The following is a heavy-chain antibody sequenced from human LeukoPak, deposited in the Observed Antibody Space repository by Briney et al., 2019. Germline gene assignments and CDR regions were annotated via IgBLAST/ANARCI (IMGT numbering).Heavy chain of an antibody. Sequence: SETLSLTCTVSGGSISSSSYYWAWIRQSPGKGLECIGSIYYSGSTYYNPSLKSRVTISVDTSKNQFSLKLSSVTAADTAVYYCASQRCSGGSCFFSDYFDYWGQGALVTVSS. CDR2: IYYSGST. CDR1: GGSISSSSYY. CDR3: ASQRCSGGSCFFSDYFDY. J-gene: IGHJ4*02. D-gene: IGHD2-15*01. V-gene: IGHV4-39*01.